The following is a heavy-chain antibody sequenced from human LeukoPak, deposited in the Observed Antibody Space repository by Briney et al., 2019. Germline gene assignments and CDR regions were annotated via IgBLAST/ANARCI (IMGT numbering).Heavy chain of an antibody. J-gene: IGHJ4*02. V-gene: IGHV3-23*01. CDR2: ISGGSGST. Sequence: GGSLRLSCAASGFTFSSYAMSWVRQAPGKGLAWVSTISGGSGSTYCADSVKGRFTISRDNSKITLYLQMNSLRDEDTAVYYCAKHRFESGGYHSTDWGQGTLVTVSS. CDR1: GFTFSSYA. D-gene: IGHD3-22*01. CDR3: AKHRFESGGYHSTD.